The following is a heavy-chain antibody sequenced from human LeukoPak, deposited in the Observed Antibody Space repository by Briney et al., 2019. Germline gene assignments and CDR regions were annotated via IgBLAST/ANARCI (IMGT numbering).Heavy chain of an antibody. CDR2: IYSSGST. D-gene: IGHD3-22*01. V-gene: IGHV4-59*01. CDR1: GGSMSNYY. J-gene: IGHJ6*03. CDR3: ARSSEGRYYYDSSGYSYYYYYMDV. Sequence: SETLSLTCTVSGGSMSNYYWSWIRQPPGKGLEWIGHIYSSGSTNYHPSLKSRVTISVDTSKNQFSLKLNSVTAADTAVYYCARSSEGRYYYDSSGYSYYYYYMDVWGKGTTVTISS.